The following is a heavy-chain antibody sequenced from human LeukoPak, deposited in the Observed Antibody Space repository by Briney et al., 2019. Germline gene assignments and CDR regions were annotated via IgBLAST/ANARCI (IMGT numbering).Heavy chain of an antibody. V-gene: IGHV1-2*02. CDR2: INPNSGGT. Sequence: ASMRVSCKASGYTFTGYFMHWVRQAPGQGLEWMGWINPNSGGTNYAQKFQGRVTMTRDTSISTAYMGLSGLRSDDTAVYYCAREGLTLIHFDYWGQGTLVTVSS. D-gene: IGHD1-14*01. J-gene: IGHJ4*02. CDR1: GYTFTGYF. CDR3: AREGLTLIHFDY.